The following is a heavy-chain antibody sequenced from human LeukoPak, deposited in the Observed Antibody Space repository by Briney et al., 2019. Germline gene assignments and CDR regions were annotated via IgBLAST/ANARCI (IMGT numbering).Heavy chain of an antibody. Sequence: PGRSLRLSCAASGFTFSGYGMHWVRQVPGKGLEWVAVISYDGSNKYYADSVKGRFTISRDTSKNTLFLQMNSLRAEDTAVYYRAKDKGLLRGLFDYWGQGTLVTVSS. J-gene: IGHJ4*02. V-gene: IGHV3-30*18. CDR3: AKDKGLLRGLFDY. CDR2: ISYDGSNK. D-gene: IGHD3-10*01. CDR1: GFTFSGYG.